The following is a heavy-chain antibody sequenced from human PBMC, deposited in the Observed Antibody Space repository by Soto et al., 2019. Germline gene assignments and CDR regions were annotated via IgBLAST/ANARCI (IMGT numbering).Heavy chain of an antibody. V-gene: IGHV1-46*01. D-gene: IGHD6-6*01. CDR2: INPSGGST. Sequence: QVQLVQSGAEVKKPGASVKVSCKASGYTFTSYYMHWVRQAPGQGLEWMGIINPSGGSTSYAQKFKGRVTMTRDTSRSTVYMELSSLRYEDTAVYSCARAARSQQLVLGYWGQGTLVTVSS. CDR3: ARAARSQQLVLGY. CDR1: GYTFTSYY. J-gene: IGHJ4*02.